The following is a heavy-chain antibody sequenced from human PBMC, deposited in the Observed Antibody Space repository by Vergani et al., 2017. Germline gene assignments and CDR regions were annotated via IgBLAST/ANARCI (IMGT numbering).Heavy chain of an antibody. CDR3: AKQYFVSGNYLFDY. CDR2: ISSSSSYI. V-gene: IGHV3-21*04. Sequence: EVQLVESGGGLVQPGGSLRLSCAASGFTLSDHVMDWVRQGPGKGLEWVSSISSSSSYIYYADSVKGRFTISRDNAKNMLFLQMNNLRTEDTAIYYCAKQYFVSGNYLFDYWGQGTLVTVSS. J-gene: IGHJ4*02. CDR1: GFTLSDHV. D-gene: IGHD3-10*01.